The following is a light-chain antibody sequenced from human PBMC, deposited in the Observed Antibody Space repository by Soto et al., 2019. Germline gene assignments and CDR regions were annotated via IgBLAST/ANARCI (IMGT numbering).Light chain of an antibody. Sequence: EIVLTQSPGTLSLSPGERATLSCRASHSVSSTYLAWYQQKPGQAPRLLIYGASSSATGIPDRFSGSGSGTHFTLTISSLEPEDFAVYYCQQYGGSPPYTFGQGTKLEIK. V-gene: IGKV3-20*01. CDR3: QQYGGSPPYT. CDR2: GAS. CDR1: HSVSSTY. J-gene: IGKJ2*01.